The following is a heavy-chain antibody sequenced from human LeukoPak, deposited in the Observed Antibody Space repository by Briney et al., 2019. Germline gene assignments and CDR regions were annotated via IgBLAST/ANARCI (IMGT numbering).Heavy chain of an antibody. V-gene: IGHV1-69*13. CDR2: IIPIFGTA. CDR3: ARESVVPAAESYNWFDP. D-gene: IGHD2-2*01. J-gene: IGHJ5*02. CDR1: GGTFSSYA. Sequence: AXVKVSCKASGGTFSSYAISWVRQAPGQGLEWMGGIIPIFGTANYAQKFQGRVTITADESTSTAYMELSSLRSEDTAVYYCARESVVPAAESYNWFDPWGQGTLVTVSS.